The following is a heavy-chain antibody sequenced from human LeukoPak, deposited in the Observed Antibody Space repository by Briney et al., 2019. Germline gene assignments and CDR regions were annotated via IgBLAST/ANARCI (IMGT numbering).Heavy chain of an antibody. D-gene: IGHD3-3*01. CDR3: ARHVLHGVVIGYFDL. Sequence: SETLSLTCAVSGGSIGRGSYYWGWIRQPAGRAPEWIGRIFSTGSTNYNPSLKSRVTISVDTSKNQFSLKLSSVTAADTAVYYCARHVLHGVVIGYFDLWGRGTLVTVSS. V-gene: IGHV4-61*02. CDR2: IFSTGST. CDR1: GGSIGRGSYY. J-gene: IGHJ2*01.